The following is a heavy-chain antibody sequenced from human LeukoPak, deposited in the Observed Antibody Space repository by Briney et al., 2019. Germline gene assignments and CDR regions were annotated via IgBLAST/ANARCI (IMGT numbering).Heavy chain of an antibody. D-gene: IGHD5-24*01. CDR2: IYYSGST. Sequence: SETLSLTCTVSGGSISSYYWSWIRQPPGKGLEWIGYIYYSGSTNYNPSLKSRVTISVDTSKNQFSLKLSSVTAADTAVYYCATNGGWLQFVGWGQGTLVAVSS. V-gene: IGHV4-59*01. CDR3: ATNGGWLQFVG. CDR1: GGSISSYY. J-gene: IGHJ4*02.